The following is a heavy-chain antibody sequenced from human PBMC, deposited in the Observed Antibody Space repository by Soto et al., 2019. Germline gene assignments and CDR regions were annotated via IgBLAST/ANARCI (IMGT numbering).Heavy chain of an antibody. V-gene: IGHV3-11*01. CDR3: ARDRRADCSGGSCYSPVGTFDI. J-gene: IGHJ3*02. Sequence: PGGSLRLSCAASGFTFSDYYMSWIRQAPGKGLEWVSYISSSGSTIYYADSVKGRFTISRDNAKNSLYLQMNSLRAEDTAVYYCARDRRADCSGGSCYSPVGTFDIWGQGTMVTFSS. CDR2: ISSSGSTI. D-gene: IGHD2-15*01. CDR1: GFTFSDYY.